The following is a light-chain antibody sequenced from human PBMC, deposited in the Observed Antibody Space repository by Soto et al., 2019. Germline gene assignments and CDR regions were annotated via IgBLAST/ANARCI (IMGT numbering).Light chain of an antibody. CDR1: NIGSKS. Sequence: SYELTQPPSVSVAPGKTARITCGGNNIGSKSVHWYQQKPGQAPVLVIYYDSDRASGIPERFSGSNSGNTATLTISRVEAGDEADYYCQVWDSSSDHSGVFGTGTKLTVL. CDR2: YDS. V-gene: IGLV3-21*04. CDR3: QVWDSSSDHSGV. J-gene: IGLJ1*01.